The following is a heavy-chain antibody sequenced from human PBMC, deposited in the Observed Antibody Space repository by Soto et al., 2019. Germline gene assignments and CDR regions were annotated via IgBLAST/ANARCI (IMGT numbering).Heavy chain of an antibody. D-gene: IGHD3-22*01. CDR3: ARGSVDTVDSSGFYEY. J-gene: IGHJ4*02. Sequence: SETLSFTCAVYVGTFSGHYWSLIRLPPGKGLECIWEINHSGGTGYNPSLKSRVTISVDTAKAQFSLKLTSVTAAYGAVYYCARGSVDTVDSSGFYEYCGQGAKVTASS. V-gene: IGHV4-34*01. CDR2: INHSGGT. CDR1: VGTFSGHY.